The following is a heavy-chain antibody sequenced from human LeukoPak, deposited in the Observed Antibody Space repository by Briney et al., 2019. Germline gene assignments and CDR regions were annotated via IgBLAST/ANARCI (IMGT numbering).Heavy chain of an antibody. V-gene: IGHV4-38-2*02. CDR3: ARGNNGYDV. CDR2: VYHSGST. Sequence: SETLSFTCTVSGYSVINGYYWGWIRQPPGKGLEWVASVYHSGSTNYSPSLKGRVTISLDTSKNQLSLKLTSVTAADTAVYYCARGNNGYDVWGQGNLVTVSS. D-gene: IGHD5-12*01. CDR1: GYSVINGYY. J-gene: IGHJ4*02.